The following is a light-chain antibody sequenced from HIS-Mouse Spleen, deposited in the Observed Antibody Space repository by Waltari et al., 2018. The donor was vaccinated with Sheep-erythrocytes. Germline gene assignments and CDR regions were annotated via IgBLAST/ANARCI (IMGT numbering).Light chain of an antibody. J-gene: IGLJ1*01. CDR2: DVS. CDR1: SSDVGGYKY. V-gene: IGLV2-11*01. CDR3: CSYAGSYNHV. Sequence: QSALTQPRSVSGSPGQSVTISCTGTSSDVGGYKYVTWYQQHHGKAPKLMIYDVSKRPSCVPDRFSASNSGNTSSLTISGLQAEDEADYSCCSYAGSYNHVFATGTKVTVL.